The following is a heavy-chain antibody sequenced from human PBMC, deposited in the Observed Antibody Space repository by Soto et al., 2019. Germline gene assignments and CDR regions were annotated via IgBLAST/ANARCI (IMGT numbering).Heavy chain of an antibody. D-gene: IGHD3-22*01. CDR1: GGSITRSSYY. J-gene: IGHJ4*02. Sequence: QLQLQESGPGLVKPSETLSLTCTVFGGSITRSSYYWGWIRQPPGKGLEWIGSIYDSGSTYYNPSLKSRVTISVDTSKTQFSLKLSSVTAADTAVYYCASQSPDTSGYYCVDYWGQGTLVTVSS. CDR2: IYDSGST. V-gene: IGHV4-39*01. CDR3: ASQSPDTSGYYCVDY.